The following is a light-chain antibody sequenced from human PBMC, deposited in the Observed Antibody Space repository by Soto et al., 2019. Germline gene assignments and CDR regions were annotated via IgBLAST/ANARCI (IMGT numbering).Light chain of an antibody. J-gene: IGKJ1*01. CDR2: GTS. Sequence: ETVLTQSPGSLSLSLGDSATLSCRASQTVSNSYLAWYQQKPGHAPRLLIYGTSNRATGIPDRFSGSGSGTDFTLTISRLEPEDFVIYYCQEYGSSPWTLGQGTKVDIK. CDR1: QTVSNSY. V-gene: IGKV3-20*01. CDR3: QEYGSSPWT.